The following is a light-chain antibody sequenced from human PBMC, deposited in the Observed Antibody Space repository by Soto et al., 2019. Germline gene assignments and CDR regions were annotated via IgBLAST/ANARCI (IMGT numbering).Light chain of an antibody. J-gene: IGKJ1*01. V-gene: IGKV1-39*01. CDR3: QQSYSTPWT. CDR2: AAS. Sequence: DIQMTQSPSSLSASVGDRLTITCRTSQGIGTFLNWYRQTPGKAPELLIYAASTLQSGVPSRFSGSGSATDFTLTISSLQPEDFATYYCQQSYSTPWTFGQGTKVEIK. CDR1: QGIGTF.